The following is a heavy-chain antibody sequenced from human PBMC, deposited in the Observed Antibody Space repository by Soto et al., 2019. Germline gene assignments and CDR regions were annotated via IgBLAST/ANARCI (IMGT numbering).Heavy chain of an antibody. V-gene: IGHV3-48*03. Sequence: GGSLRLSCADSGFTFSRYEMNWVRQAPGKGLECVSYISSSSSTLYYADSVKGRFTISRDNAKNSLYLQMNSLRAEDTAVYYCARGGSGSYFWYFDLWGRGTPVTVSS. CDR3: ARGGSGSYFWYFDL. CDR2: ISSSSSTL. J-gene: IGHJ2*01. CDR1: GFTFSRYE. D-gene: IGHD1-26*01.